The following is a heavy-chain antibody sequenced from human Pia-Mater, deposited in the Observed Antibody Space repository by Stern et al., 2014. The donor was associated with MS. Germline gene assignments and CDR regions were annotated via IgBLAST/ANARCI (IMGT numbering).Heavy chain of an antibody. J-gene: IGHJ5*01. CDR2: MNPDRGDT. CDR1: GYNFISDD. V-gene: IGHV1-8*01. CDR3: TKAWDS. Sequence: VQLLESGAEVRKPGASVRVSCKTSGYNFISDDINWVRQATGQGLEWMGWMNPDRGDTGYAQKFQGRLTITGDTSINTAYMELTSLSSEDSAVYYCTKAWDSWGQGTLVTVSS.